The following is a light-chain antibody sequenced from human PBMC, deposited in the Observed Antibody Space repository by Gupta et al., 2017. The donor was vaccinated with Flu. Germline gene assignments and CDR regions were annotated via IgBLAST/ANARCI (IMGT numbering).Light chain of an antibody. Sequence: QSALTQPASVSGSPGQSITISCSGTSSDVGSYNLVSWYQQHPGNAPKLIIYETTKRPSGVSTRFSGSKSGNTASLTISGRQAEDEADYYCWSYSGGSIWVFGGGTKMTVL. J-gene: IGLJ3*02. CDR1: SSDVGSYNL. V-gene: IGLV2-23*01. CDR3: WSYSGGSIWV. CDR2: ETT.